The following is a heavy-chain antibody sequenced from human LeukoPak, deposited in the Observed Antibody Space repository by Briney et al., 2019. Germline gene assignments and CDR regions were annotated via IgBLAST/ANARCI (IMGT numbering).Heavy chain of an antibody. CDR3: ARGPSGYHST. V-gene: IGHV3-66*01. CDR2: IYSGGST. CDR1: EFSVGSNY. Sequence: GGSPRLSCAASEFSVGSNYMTWVRQAPGKGLEWVSLIYSGGSTYYADSVKGRFTISRDNSKNTLYLQMNSLRAEDTAVYYCARGPSGYHSTGGQGTLVTVSS. J-gene: IGHJ4*02. D-gene: IGHD5-12*01.